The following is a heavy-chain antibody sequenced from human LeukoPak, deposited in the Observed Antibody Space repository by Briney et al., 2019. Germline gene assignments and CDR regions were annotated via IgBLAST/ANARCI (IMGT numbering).Heavy chain of an antibody. CDR2: IKPLGGDT. V-gene: IGHV1-46*03. J-gene: IGHJ4*02. CDR1: GYTFTTYF. Sequence: ASEKVSCKAFGYTFTTYFIHWVRQAPGQGLEWMGMIKPLGGDTTYAQKFQGRVTMTRDTSTSTVHMELRSLISEDTAVYFCARGPNYSYGLLDYWGQGTQVTVTS. D-gene: IGHD5-18*01. CDR3: ARGPNYSYGLLDY.